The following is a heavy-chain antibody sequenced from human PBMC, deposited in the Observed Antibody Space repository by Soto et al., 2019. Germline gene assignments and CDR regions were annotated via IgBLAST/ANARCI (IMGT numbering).Heavy chain of an antibody. D-gene: IGHD1-1*01. Sequence: ASVKVSCKGPGYTFTSYAMHWVRQAPGQRLEWMGWINAGNGNTKYSQKFQGRVTITRDTSASTAYMELSSLRSEDTAVYYCASGTGPDPMDVWGQGTTVTVSS. J-gene: IGHJ6*02. CDR3: ASGTGPDPMDV. V-gene: IGHV1-3*01. CDR2: INAGNGNT. CDR1: GYTFTSYA.